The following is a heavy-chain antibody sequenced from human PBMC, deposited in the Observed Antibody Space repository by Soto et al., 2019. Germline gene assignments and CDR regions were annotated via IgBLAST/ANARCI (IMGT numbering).Heavy chain of an antibody. V-gene: IGHV3-9*01. CDR1: GFTFDDYA. D-gene: IGHD2-15*01. CDR3: AKDIGWVAATTIYYGMDV. Sequence: SLRLSCAASGFTFDDYAMHWVRQAPGKGLEWVSGISWNSGSIGYADSVKGRFTISRDNAKNSLYLQMNSLRAEDTALYYCAKDIGWVAATTIYYGMDVWGQGTTVTVSS. J-gene: IGHJ6*02. CDR2: ISWNSGSI.